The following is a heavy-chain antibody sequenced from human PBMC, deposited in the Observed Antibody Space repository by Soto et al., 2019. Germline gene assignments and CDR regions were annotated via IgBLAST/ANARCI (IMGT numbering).Heavy chain of an antibody. V-gene: IGHV4-31*03. CDR3: ARVISEDRSTISGAVIGTLDV. Sequence: SETLSLTCTVSGGSIRTTRYYWSWIRQHPGEGLEWIAYIYHSGSTYYNPSLKSRVAMSVDTSSNQFSLSLSSVTAADTAVYYCARVISEDRSTISGAVIGTLDVWGQGTTVTVSS. J-gene: IGHJ6*02. CDR1: GGSIRTTRYY. CDR2: IYHSGST. D-gene: IGHD3-3*01.